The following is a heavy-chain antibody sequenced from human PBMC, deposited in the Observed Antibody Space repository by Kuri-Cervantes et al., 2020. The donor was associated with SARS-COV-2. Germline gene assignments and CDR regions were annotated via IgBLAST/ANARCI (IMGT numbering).Heavy chain of an antibody. CDR2: IYSSGST. V-gene: IGHV4-39*02. Sequence: SETLSLTCTVSGGSVSSSSNYWGWIRQPPGKGLEWIGSIYSSGSTYYSPSLRSRVTISTDTSKNQFSLRLNTVTAADAAVYYCARDPDKPSKSAVRGPPEFDPWGQGTLVTVSS. CDR1: GGSVSSSSNY. J-gene: IGHJ5*02. CDR3: ARDPDKPSKSAVRGPPEFDP. D-gene: IGHD3-10*01.